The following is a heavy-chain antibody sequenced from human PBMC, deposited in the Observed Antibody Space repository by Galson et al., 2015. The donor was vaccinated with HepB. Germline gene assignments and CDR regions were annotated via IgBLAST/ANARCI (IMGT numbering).Heavy chain of an antibody. CDR1: GGTFSSYA. CDR3: ARGVSYYGSGSYYSSLDYYYMDV. V-gene: IGHV1-69*10. Sequence: SVKVSCKASGGTFSSYAISWVRQAPGQGLEWMGGIIPILGIANYAQKFQGRVTITADKSTSTAYMELSSLRSEDTAVYYCARGVSYYGSGSYYSSLDYYYMDVWGKGTTVTVSS. CDR2: IIPILGIA. D-gene: IGHD3-10*01. J-gene: IGHJ6*03.